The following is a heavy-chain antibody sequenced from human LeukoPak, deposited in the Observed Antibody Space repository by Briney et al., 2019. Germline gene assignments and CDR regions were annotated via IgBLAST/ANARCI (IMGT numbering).Heavy chain of an antibody. V-gene: IGHV3-30*09. CDR1: GFTFSDFA. Sequence: GRSLRLSCAASGFTFSDFAMHWVRQAPGKGLEWVAVMPFDGSNKYYADSMKGRFDVSRDNSKSTLYLEMNSLRAEDTAVYYCAREGGSQSRQGWFDSWGLGTRVTVSS. D-gene: IGHD3-10*01. CDR3: AREGGSQSRQGWFDS. J-gene: IGHJ5*01. CDR2: MPFDGSNK.